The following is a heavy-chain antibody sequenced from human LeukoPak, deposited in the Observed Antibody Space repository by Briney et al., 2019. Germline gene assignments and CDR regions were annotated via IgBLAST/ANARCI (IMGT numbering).Heavy chain of an antibody. D-gene: IGHD6-13*01. CDR2: INTGGTTT. J-gene: IGHJ4*02. V-gene: IGHV3-74*01. CDR1: GFTFRSYW. CDR3: VRGAAAAAVHYEY. Sequence: GGSVTLLCAASGFTFRSYWMHWIRQGRGKGLVWVSRINTGGTTTTYADSVKGRFTIYRDNAKNTLYLQMNSLRVEDTAVYYCVRGAAAAAVHYEYLGQGTLVSVSS.